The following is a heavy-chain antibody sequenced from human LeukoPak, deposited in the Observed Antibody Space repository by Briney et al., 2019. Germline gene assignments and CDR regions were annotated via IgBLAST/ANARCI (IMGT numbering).Heavy chain of an antibody. Sequence: GGSLRLSCAASGSTFSSYSMNWVRQAPGKWLEWVSSISSSSSYIYYADSVKGRFTISRDNAKNSLYLQMNSLRAEDTAVYYCARDFGSYYFSDAFDIWGQGTMVTVSS. J-gene: IGHJ3*02. V-gene: IGHV3-21*01. CDR3: ARDFGSYYFSDAFDI. CDR2: ISSSSSYI. D-gene: IGHD3-10*01. CDR1: GSTFSSYS.